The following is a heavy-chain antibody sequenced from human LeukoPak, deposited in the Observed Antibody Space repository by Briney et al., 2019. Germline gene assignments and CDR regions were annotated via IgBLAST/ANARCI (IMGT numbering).Heavy chain of an antibody. CDR3: ARDEINYGSGSYFDF. Sequence: SETLSLTCTVSGDSIRTYHWNWIRQSPGKGLEWIGSAHYSGSGNHNPSLKSRLTISVDTSKNRVSLKLSSITAADTAVYYCARDEINYGSGSYFDFWGQGTLVTVSS. CDR1: GDSIRTYH. J-gene: IGHJ4*02. CDR2: AHYSGSG. D-gene: IGHD3-10*01. V-gene: IGHV4-59*01.